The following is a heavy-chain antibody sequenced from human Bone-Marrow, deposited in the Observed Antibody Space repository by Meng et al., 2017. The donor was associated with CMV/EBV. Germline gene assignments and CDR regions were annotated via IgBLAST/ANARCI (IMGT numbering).Heavy chain of an antibody. CDR3: VSGPPNVAH. J-gene: IGHJ4*02. D-gene: IGHD2-15*01. Sequence: GESLKISCAASGFTFSDYYMSWIRQAPGKGLEWVSYISSSGSTIYYADSVKGRFTISRDNAKNSLYLQMDTLRPEDTAVYYCVSGPPNVAHWGQGDLVTVAS. CDR2: ISSSGSTI. V-gene: IGHV3-11*04. CDR1: GFTFSDYY.